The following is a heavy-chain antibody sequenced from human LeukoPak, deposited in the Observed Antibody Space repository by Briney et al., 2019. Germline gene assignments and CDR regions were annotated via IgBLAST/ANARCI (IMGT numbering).Heavy chain of an antibody. V-gene: IGHV3-30*03. CDR2: ISADGGDK. D-gene: IGHD3-22*01. J-gene: IGHJ5*02. CDR1: GFTFTTFD. Sequence: PGGSLRLSCAASGFTFTTFDMHWVRQAPGRGLEWVAGISADGGDKYYTDSVKGRFTISRDNSKNTLHLQMKSLRDEDTAVFYCARDSAYIYDRSGPSGWFDPWGQGTLVTVSS. CDR3: ARDSAYIYDRSGPSGWFDP.